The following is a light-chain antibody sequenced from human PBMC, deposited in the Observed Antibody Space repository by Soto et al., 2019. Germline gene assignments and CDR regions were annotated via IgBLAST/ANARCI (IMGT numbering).Light chain of an antibody. CDR1: SDYSTYA. CDR3: QSLGNGIQV. Sequence: QSVLTQSPSASGSLGASVKLTCTLSSDYSTYAIAWHQQQSEKGPRFLMKINYDGTHSKGDGFFDRFSGSSSGAERHLTISSLQSEDEADYYCQSLGNGIQVFGGGTKVTVL. CDR2: INYDGTH. J-gene: IGLJ3*02. V-gene: IGLV4-69*01.